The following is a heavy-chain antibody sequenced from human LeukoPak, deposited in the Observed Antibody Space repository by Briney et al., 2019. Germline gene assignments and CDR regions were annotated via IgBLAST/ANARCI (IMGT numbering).Heavy chain of an antibody. J-gene: IGHJ4*02. D-gene: IGHD5-12*01. CDR2: IYHSGST. V-gene: IGHV4-38-2*02. CDR3: ARESGGNSGYDFGY. Sequence: SETLSLTCAVSGYSISSSYYWGWIRQPPGKGLEWIGTIYHSGSTHYNPSLKSRVTLSVDTSKNQFSLKLRSVTAADTAVYYCARESGGNSGYDFGYWGQGTLVTVSS. CDR1: GYSISSSYY.